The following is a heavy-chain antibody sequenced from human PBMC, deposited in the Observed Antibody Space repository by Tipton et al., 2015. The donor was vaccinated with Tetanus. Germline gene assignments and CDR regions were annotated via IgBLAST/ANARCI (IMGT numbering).Heavy chain of an antibody. CDR3: VSGRTLDY. J-gene: IGHJ4*02. V-gene: IGHV3-7*01. D-gene: IGHD1-26*01. CDR2: IKQDGSEK. Sequence: SLRLSCAASGFTFRNYGMRWVRQAPGKGLEWVANIKQDGSEKNYVDSVKGRFTISRDNANNSLYLQLSSLRAEDAALYYCVSGRTLDYWGQGTLVTVSS. CDR1: GFTFRNYG.